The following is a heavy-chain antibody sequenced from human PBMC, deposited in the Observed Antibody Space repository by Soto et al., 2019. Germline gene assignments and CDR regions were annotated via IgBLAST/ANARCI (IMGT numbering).Heavy chain of an antibody. Sequence: LRLSCAASGFTFSSHAMHWVRQAPGKGLEGVAVISYDGSNKYYADSVKGRFTISRDNSKNTLFLEMNSLRAEDTAVFYCAKDLSGGWYLGMDVWGQGTTVTVSS. CDR3: AKDLSGGWYLGMDV. D-gene: IGHD6-19*01. CDR2: ISYDGSNK. CDR1: GFTFSSHA. V-gene: IGHV3-30*18. J-gene: IGHJ6*02.